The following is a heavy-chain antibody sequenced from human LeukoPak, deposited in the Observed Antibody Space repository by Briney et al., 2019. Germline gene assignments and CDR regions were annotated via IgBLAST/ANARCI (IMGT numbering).Heavy chain of an antibody. CDR1: GFTFSSYSMN. Sequence: PGGSLRLPCEGSGFTFSSYSMNWVRQAPGKGLEWIGSIYYSGSTYYNPSLKSRVTISVDTSKNQFSLKLSSVTAADTAVYYCARHGGYYGDYGWIDYWGQGTLVTVPS. D-gene: IGHD4-17*01. CDR3: ARHGGYYGDYGWIDY. J-gene: IGHJ4*02. CDR2: IYYSGST. V-gene: IGHV4-39*01.